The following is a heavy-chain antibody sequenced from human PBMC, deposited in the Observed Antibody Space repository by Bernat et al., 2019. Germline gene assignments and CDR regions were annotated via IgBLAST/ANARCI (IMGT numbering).Heavy chain of an antibody. CDR1: GFTFSNYR. Sequence: QVQLVESGGGVVQPGRSLRLSCVASGFTFSNYRMHWVRQAPGKGLEWVGIIWYNGSKKYYADSVKGRFTISRDDSKNTMYLQMNSLRVEDTAVYYCVRDYCTTTSCYDYWGQGTLVTVSS. CDR2: IWYNGSKK. J-gene: IGHJ4*02. D-gene: IGHD2-2*01. V-gene: IGHV3-33*01. CDR3: VRDYCTTTSCYDY.